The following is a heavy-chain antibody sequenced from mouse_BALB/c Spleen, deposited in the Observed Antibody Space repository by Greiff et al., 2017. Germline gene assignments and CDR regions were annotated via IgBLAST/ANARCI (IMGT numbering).Heavy chain of an antibody. V-gene: IGHV2-6-4*01. CDR2: IWGGGST. J-gene: IGHJ4*01. CDR3: ARSSPLTTEDYYAMDY. D-gene: IGHD1-1*01. CDR1: GFSLSRYS. Sequence: QVQLKESGPGLVAPSQSLSITCTVSGFSLSRYSVHWVRQPPGKGLEWLGMIWGGGSTDYNSALKSRLSISKDNSKSQVFLKMNSLQTDDTAMYYCARSSPLTTEDYYAMDYWGQGTSVTVSS.